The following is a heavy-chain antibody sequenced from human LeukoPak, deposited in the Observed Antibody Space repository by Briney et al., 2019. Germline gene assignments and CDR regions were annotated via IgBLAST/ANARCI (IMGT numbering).Heavy chain of an antibody. V-gene: IGHV3-30-3*01. D-gene: IGHD3-22*01. CDR1: GFIFSDYA. CDR2: VSYDGNNK. CDR3: ARGPGSSGGAYVGDY. J-gene: IGHJ4*01. Sequence: GGSLRLSCAASGFIFSDYALHWVRQAPGKGLEWLAVVSYDGNNKYYADSVEGRFTISRDNSKSTLYLQMSSLRAEDTAVYYCARGPGSSGGAYVGDYWGHGTLVTVSS.